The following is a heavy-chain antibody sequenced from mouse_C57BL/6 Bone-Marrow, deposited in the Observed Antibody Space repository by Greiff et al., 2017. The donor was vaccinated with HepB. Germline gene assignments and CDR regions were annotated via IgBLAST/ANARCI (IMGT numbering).Heavy chain of an antibody. V-gene: IGHV1-54*01. Sequence: VQLQQSGAELVRPGTSVKVSCKASGYAFTNYLIEWVKQRPGQGLEWIGVINPGSGGTNYNEKFKGKATLTADKSSSTAYMQLSSLTSEDSAVYFCARSGYGFDYWGQGTTLTVSS. CDR3: ARSGYGFDY. CDR1: GYAFTNYL. D-gene: IGHD3-1*01. J-gene: IGHJ2*01. CDR2: INPGSGGT.